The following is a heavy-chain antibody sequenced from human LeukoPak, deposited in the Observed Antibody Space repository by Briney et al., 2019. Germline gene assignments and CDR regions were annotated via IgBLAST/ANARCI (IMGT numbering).Heavy chain of an antibody. D-gene: IGHD6-13*01. CDR1: GFTFSNYW. V-gene: IGHV3-7*04. CDR3: ARDEQQLNI. CDR2: IKRNGGET. Sequence: GGFLRLSCAASGFTFSNYWMSWVRQAPGKGLEWVANIKRNGGETNSADSVKGRFTISRDNAKNSLYLQMNSQRVEDTAVYYCARDEQQLNIWGQGTMVIVSS. J-gene: IGHJ3*01.